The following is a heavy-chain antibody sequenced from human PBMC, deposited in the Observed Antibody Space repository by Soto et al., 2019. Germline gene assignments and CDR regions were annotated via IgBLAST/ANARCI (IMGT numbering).Heavy chain of an antibody. J-gene: IGHJ4*02. V-gene: IGHV4-4*07. CDR2: IYTSGTA. Sequence: PSETLSLTCTVSGGSIRTYYWSWIRQPAGKGLEWIGRIYTSGTANYSPSLKGRVIMAVDTAKNQLSLKVTSVTAADTAVYYCERDLERSSWYRIDNWGQGTLVTVSS. CDR1: GGSIRTYY. D-gene: IGHD6-13*01. CDR3: ERDLERSSWYRIDN.